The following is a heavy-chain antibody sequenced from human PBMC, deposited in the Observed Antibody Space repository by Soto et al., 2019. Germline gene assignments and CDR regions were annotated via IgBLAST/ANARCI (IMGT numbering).Heavy chain of an antibody. CDR1: GGSFSGYY. Sequence: SETLSLTCAVYGGSFSGYYWSWIRQPPGKGLEWIGEINHSGSTNYNPSLKSRVTISVDTSKNQFSLKLSSVTAADTAVYYCASSPPVVVVAATYPQANWGQGTLVTVSS. D-gene: IGHD2-15*01. V-gene: IGHV4-34*01. CDR2: INHSGST. CDR3: ASSPPVVVVAATYPQAN. J-gene: IGHJ4*02.